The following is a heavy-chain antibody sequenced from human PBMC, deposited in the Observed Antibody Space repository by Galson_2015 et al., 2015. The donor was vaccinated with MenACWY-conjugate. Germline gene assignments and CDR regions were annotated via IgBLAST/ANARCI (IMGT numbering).Heavy chain of an antibody. CDR2: IKHDGRDQ. Sequence: SLRLSCAASGFTFSSYWMTWVRQAPGQGLEWVGNIKHDGRDQFYVDSVRGRFTISRDNGKNSMYLQMNSLRVEDTAVYFCARHSRPAASFHSPRADTFDIWGQGTMVIVSS. CDR3: ARHSRPAASFHSPRADTFDI. CDR1: GFTFSSYW. V-gene: IGHV3-7*03. J-gene: IGHJ3*02. D-gene: IGHD2-2*01.